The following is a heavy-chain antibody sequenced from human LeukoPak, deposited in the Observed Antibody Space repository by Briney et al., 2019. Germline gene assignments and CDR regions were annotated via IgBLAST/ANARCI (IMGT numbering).Heavy chain of an antibody. V-gene: IGHV3-7*01. CDR1: GLPLSTFW. CDR3: ARNARGPGDY. J-gene: IGHJ4*02. D-gene: IGHD2-2*01. CDR2: INQDGSEK. Sequence: GGSLRLSCAASGLPLSTFWMNWVRQAPGKGLEWVANINQDGSEKYYVDSVKGRFTISRDNAKNSVYLQMNSLRVEDTGIYYCARNARGPGDYWGQGTVVTVSS.